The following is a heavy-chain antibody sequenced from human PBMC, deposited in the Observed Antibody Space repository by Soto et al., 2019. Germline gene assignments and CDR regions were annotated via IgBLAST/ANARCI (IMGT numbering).Heavy chain of an antibody. V-gene: IGHV4-39*01. CDR3: ARLYYYDYIWGSYPVQGNFDY. CDR1: GGSISSSSYY. J-gene: IGHJ4*02. Sequence: PSETLSLTCTVSGGSISSSSYYWGWIRQPPGKGLEWIGSIYYSGGTYYNPSLKSRVTISVDTSKNQFSLKLSSVTAADTAVYYCARLYYYDYIWGSYPVQGNFDYWGQGTLVTVSS. CDR2: IYYSGGT. D-gene: IGHD3-16*02.